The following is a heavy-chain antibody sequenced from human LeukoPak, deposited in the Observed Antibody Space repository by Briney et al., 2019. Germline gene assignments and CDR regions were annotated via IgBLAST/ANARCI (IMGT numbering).Heavy chain of an antibody. CDR2: ISSSSSYI. CDR1: GFTFSSYS. CDR3: ARDLHGSSGYYFGAFDI. D-gene: IGHD3-22*01. J-gene: IGHJ3*02. V-gene: IGHV3-21*01. Sequence: PGGSLRLSCAASGFTFSSYSMNWVRQAPGKGLEWVSSISSSSSYIYYADSVKGRFTISRDNAKNSLYLQMNSLRAEDTAVYYCARDLHGSSGYYFGAFDIWGQGTMVTVSS.